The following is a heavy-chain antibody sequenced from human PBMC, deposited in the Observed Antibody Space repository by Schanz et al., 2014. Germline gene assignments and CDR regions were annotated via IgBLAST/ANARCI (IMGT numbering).Heavy chain of an antibody. CDR3: ARDAADFYDILTEDDY. CDR1: GGSVSSGGDY. CDR2: ISYSGST. V-gene: IGHV4-31*03. D-gene: IGHD3-9*01. J-gene: IGHJ4*02. Sequence: QVQLQESGPGLVKPSQTLSLTCTVSGGSVSSGGDYWSWIRQHPGKGLEWIGFISYSGSTYYNPSLKSRVTISVDTSKNQYSLSLSSAAAAVTAVYYCARDAADFYDILTEDDYWGQGTLVTVSS.